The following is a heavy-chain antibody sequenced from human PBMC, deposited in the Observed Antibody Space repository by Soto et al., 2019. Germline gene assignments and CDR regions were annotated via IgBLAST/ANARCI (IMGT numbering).Heavy chain of an antibody. CDR2: INPSGGST. V-gene: IGHV1-46*01. CDR1: GYTFTSYY. J-gene: IGHJ3*02. Sequence: ASVKVSFKASGYTFTSYYMHWLRQAPGQGLEWMGIINPSGGSTSYAQKFQGRVTMTRDTSTSTVYMELSSLRSEDTAVYYCARDPAAGYCSGGSCGFDIWGQGTMVTVSS. D-gene: IGHD2-15*01. CDR3: ARDPAAGYCSGGSCGFDI.